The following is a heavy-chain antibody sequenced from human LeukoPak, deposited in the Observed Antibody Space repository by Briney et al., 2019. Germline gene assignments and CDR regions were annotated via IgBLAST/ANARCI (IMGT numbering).Heavy chain of an antibody. Sequence: PGGSLRLSCAASGFAFGSNWMHWVRQTPGKGLVWVSRINSGGSGTSYADSVEGRFTISRDNAKNTLYLQMNSLKGEDTAVYYCATSLGPLTEYWGQGTLVTVSS. CDR1: GFAFGSNW. J-gene: IGHJ4*02. V-gene: IGHV3-74*01. CDR3: ATSLGPLTEY. CDR2: INSGGSGT. D-gene: IGHD7-27*01.